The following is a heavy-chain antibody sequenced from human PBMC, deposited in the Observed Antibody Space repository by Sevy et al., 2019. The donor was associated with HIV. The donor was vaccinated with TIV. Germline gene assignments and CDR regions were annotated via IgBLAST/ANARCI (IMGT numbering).Heavy chain of an antibody. CDR1: GYTFTSYD. Sequence: ASVKVSCKASGYTFTSYDINWVRQATGQGLEWMGWMNPNSGNTGYAQKFQGRVTMTRNTSISTAYMELSSLRSDDTAVYYCARADYGDYLVGYWGQGTLVTVSS. CDR3: ARADYGDYLVGY. J-gene: IGHJ4*02. CDR2: MNPNSGNT. V-gene: IGHV1-8*01. D-gene: IGHD4-17*01.